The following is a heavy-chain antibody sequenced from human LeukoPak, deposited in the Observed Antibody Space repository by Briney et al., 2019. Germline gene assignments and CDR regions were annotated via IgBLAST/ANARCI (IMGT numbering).Heavy chain of an antibody. CDR1: GFPFTTYA. Sequence: PGGSLRLSCAASGFPFTTYAMSWVRQAPGKGLEWVSYISSSGSTIYYADSVKGRFTISRDNAKNSLYLQMNSLRAEDTAVYYCARSSLGGDYWGQGTLVTVSS. V-gene: IGHV3-48*03. J-gene: IGHJ4*02. CDR2: ISSSGSTI. CDR3: ARSSLGGDY. D-gene: IGHD3-16*01.